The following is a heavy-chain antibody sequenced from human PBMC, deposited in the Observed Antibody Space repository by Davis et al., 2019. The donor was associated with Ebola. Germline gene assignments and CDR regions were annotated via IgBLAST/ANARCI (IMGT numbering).Heavy chain of an antibody. CDR1: GFTFSSYA. J-gene: IGHJ4*02. D-gene: IGHD3-9*01. Sequence: GGSLRLSCSASGFTFSSYAMHWVRQAPGKGLEYVSAISSNGGSTYYADSVKGRFTISRDNSKNTLYLQMSSLRAEDTAVYYCVKVPFARYYDILTGFFDYWGQGTLVTVSS. V-gene: IGHV3-64D*08. CDR2: ISSNGGST. CDR3: VKVPFARYYDILTGFFDY.